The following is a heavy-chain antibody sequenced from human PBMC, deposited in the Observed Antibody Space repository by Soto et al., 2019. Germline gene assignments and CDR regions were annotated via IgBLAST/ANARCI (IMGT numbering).Heavy chain of an antibody. V-gene: IGHV4-39*01. CDR3: APLSVSLSGPYGIHV. CDR2: MFYSGLT. Sequence: SETLSLTXSVSGYSVTSSDYYWAWIRQPPGKGLEWIGSMFYSGLTYYNPSLKSRVTLSVDTSKNQFSVRLNSVTAADTAVYYCAPLSVSLSGPYGIHVWGQGTTVTVSS. D-gene: IGHD2-15*01. CDR1: GYSVTSSDYY. J-gene: IGHJ6*02.